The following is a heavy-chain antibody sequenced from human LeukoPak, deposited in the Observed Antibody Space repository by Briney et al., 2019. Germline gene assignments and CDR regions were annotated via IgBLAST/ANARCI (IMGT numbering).Heavy chain of an antibody. J-gene: IGHJ5*02. CDR3: AKDDNYIRFSS. Sequence: ASVKVSCKTSGYTFTDSYIHWVRQAPGQGLEWMGRINPNSGDPNYPQKFQGRVTMTRDTSISTAYMEMSSLTSDDTAVYYCAKDDNYIRFSSWGQGTLVTVSS. V-gene: IGHV1-2*06. D-gene: IGHD3-16*01. CDR1: GYTFTDSY. CDR2: INPNSGDP.